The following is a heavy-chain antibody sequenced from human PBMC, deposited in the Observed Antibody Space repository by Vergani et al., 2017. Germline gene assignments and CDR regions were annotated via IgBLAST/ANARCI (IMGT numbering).Heavy chain of an antibody. CDR3: VKEKIDLSSYFFDS. V-gene: IGHV3-23*01. J-gene: IGHJ4*01. CDR2: ISGPGLST. CDR1: GFTFSNSA. D-gene: IGHD2/OR15-2a*01. Sequence: EVHLLESGGGLVQSGGSLRLSCAASGFTFSNSAVSWVRQAPGRGLAWVSSISGPGLSTYYADSVKGRFSISRDNSKNTVFLQMHSLRAEDTAIYYCVKEKIDLSSYFFDSWGHGILVTVSS.